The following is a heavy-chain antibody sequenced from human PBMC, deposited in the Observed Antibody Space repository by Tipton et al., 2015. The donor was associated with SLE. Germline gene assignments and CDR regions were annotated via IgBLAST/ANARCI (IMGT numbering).Heavy chain of an antibody. J-gene: IGHJ5*02. CDR3: ARQSDYYYFWSGSPNWFDP. CDR1: GYTFTSYG. D-gene: IGHD3-3*01. Sequence: QLVQSGAEVEKAGASVKVSCKASGYTFTSYGISWVRQAPGQGLEWMGWISTHNGNTVYAHKFQGRVTLTTDTATSTAYMELGSLRSDDTAVYYCARQSDYYYFWSGSPNWFDPWGQGSLFTVSS. V-gene: IGHV1-18*01. CDR2: ISTHNGNT.